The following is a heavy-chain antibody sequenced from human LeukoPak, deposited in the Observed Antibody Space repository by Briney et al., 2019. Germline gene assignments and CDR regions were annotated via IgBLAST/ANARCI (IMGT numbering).Heavy chain of an antibody. J-gene: IGHJ4*02. CDR3: AKDIRRGYDSSGYYYY. Sequence: GGSLRLSCAASGFTFSSYAMSWVRQAPGKGLEWVSAISGSGGSTYYADFVKGRFTISRDNSKNTLYLQMNSLRAEDTAVYYCAKDIRRGYDSSGYYYYWGQGTLVTVSS. V-gene: IGHV3-23*01. CDR2: ISGSGGST. CDR1: GFTFSSYA. D-gene: IGHD3-22*01.